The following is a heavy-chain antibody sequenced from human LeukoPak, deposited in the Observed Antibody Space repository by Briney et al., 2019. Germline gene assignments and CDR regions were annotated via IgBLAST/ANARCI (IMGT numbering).Heavy chain of an antibody. V-gene: IGHV1-69*06. CDR2: IIPIFGTA. D-gene: IGHD2-15*01. CDR1: GGTFSSYA. CDR3: ARVLRYCSGGNCYSGGLGYMDV. J-gene: IGHJ6*03. Sequence: SVKVSCKASGGTFSSYAISWVRQAPGQGLEWMGGIIPIFGTANYAQKFQGRVTITADKSTSTAYMELSSLRSEDTAVYYCARVLRYCSGGNCYSGGLGYMDVWGKGTTVTISS.